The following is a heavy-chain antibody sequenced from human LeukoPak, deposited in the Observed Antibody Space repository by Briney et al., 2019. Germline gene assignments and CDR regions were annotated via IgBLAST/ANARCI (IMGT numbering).Heavy chain of an antibody. J-gene: IGHJ5*02. CDR2: IYSGGST. V-gene: IGHV3-66*01. D-gene: IGHD2-8*01. CDR1: GFTVSSNY. Sequence: PGGSLRLSCAASGFTVSSNYMSWVRQAPGKGLEWVSVIYSGGSTYYADSVKGRFTISRDNSKNTLYLQMNSLRAEDTAVYYCAREGVLSEYTLDNWFDPWGQGTLVTVSS. CDR3: AREGVLSEYTLDNWFDP.